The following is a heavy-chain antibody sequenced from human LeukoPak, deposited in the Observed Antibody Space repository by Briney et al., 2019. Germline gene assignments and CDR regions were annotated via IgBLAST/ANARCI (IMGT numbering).Heavy chain of an antibody. V-gene: IGHV4-59*11. J-gene: IGHJ4*02. CDR2: IYYSGST. Sequence: SETLSLTCTVSGGSISSHYWSWIRQPPGKGLEWIGYIYYSGSTNYNPSLKSRVTISVDTSKNQFSLKLSSVTAADTAVYYCARGGVIIAAEVDYWGQGTLVTVSS. CDR3: ARGGVIIAAEVDY. D-gene: IGHD6-13*01. CDR1: GGSISSHY.